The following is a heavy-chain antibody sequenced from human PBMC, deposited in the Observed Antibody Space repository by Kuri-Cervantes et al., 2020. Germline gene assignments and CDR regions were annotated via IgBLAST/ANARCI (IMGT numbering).Heavy chain of an antibody. CDR2: ISSSSSHI. D-gene: IGHD3-3*01. V-gene: IGHV3-21*01. Sequence: GESLKISCAASGFTFSSYSMNWVRQAPGKGLEWVSSISSSSSHIYYADSVKGRFTISRDNAKNSLYLQMNSLRAEDTAVYYCARELEGYPYGMDVWGQGTTVTVSS. CDR3: ARELEGYPYGMDV. J-gene: IGHJ6*02. CDR1: GFTFSSYS.